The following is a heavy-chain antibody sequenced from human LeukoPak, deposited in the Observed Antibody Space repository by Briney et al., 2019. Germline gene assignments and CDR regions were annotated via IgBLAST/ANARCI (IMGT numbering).Heavy chain of an antibody. Sequence: SVKVSCKASGGTFSSYAISWVRQAPGQGLEWMGGLIPIFGTANYAQKFQGRVTITADESTSTAYMELSSLRSEDTAVYYCARAYGDYPGLFYYYYMDVWGKGTTVTISS. J-gene: IGHJ6*03. CDR1: GGTFSSYA. CDR2: LIPIFGTA. D-gene: IGHD4-17*01. CDR3: ARAYGDYPGLFYYYYMDV. V-gene: IGHV1-69*13.